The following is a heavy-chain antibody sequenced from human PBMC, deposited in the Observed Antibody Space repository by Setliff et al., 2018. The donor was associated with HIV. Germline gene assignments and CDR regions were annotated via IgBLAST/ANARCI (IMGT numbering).Heavy chain of an antibody. CDR1: GDSISSYF. Sequence: SETLSLTCTVSGDSISSYFWSWIRRSPGKGLEWIGFRSTTGSTNYNPSLRSRVTISVDTSKNQFSLKLSSVTAADTAVYYCARGLSFYDPGGFDYWGQGTLVTVSS. J-gene: IGHJ4*02. V-gene: IGHV4-4*09. D-gene: IGHD3-22*01. CDR2: RSTTGST. CDR3: ARGLSFYDPGGFDY.